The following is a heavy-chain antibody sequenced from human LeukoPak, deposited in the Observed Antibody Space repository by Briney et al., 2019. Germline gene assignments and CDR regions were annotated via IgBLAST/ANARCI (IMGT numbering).Heavy chain of an antibody. J-gene: IGHJ4*02. CDR3: ARGIDYYDSSGYHPLYYFDY. D-gene: IGHD3-22*01. V-gene: IGHV1-69*05. CDR2: IIPIFGTA. CDR1: GGTFSSYA. Sequence: SVKVSCKASGGTFSSYAISWVRQAPGQGLEWMGGIIPIFGTANYAQKFQGRVTITTDESTSTAYMELSSLRSEDTAVYYCARGIDYYDSSGYHPLYYFDYWGQGTLVTVSS.